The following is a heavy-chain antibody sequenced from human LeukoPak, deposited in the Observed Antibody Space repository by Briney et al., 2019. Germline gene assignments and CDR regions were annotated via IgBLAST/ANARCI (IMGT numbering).Heavy chain of an antibody. CDR3: ARDPYCGGDCDWYFDL. J-gene: IGHJ2*01. V-gene: IGHV1-2*06. D-gene: IGHD2-21*02. CDR1: GYTFTGYY. Sequence: ASVKVSCKASGYTFTGYYMHWVRQAPGQGLEWMGRINPNSGGTNYAQNFQGRVSFTRDTSASTVYMELSSLRSEDTAVYYCARDPYCGGDCDWYFDLWGRGTLVTVSS. CDR2: INPNSGGT.